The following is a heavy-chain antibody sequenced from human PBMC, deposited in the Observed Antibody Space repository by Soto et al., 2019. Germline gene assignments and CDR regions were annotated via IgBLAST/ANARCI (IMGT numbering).Heavy chain of an antibody. CDR3: ARSLGGPLGRGIIGFDI. CDR1: GFPFSSYS. V-gene: IGHV3-30-3*01. D-gene: IGHD3-10*01. Sequence: PGGSLRLSCAASGFPFSSYSIHWVRQAPGKGLEWAAVVSYDGSKQYYTDSVKGRFTISRDNSKNTLYLQMNSLRTEDTAVYYCARSLGGPLGRGIIGFDIWGQGTMVTVSS. J-gene: IGHJ3*02. CDR2: VSYDGSKQ.